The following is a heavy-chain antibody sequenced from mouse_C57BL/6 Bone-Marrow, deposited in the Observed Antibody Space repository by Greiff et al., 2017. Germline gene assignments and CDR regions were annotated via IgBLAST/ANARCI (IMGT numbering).Heavy chain of an antibody. CDR3: ARFDGNHWYFDV. Sequence: VKLVESGAELVKPGASVKISCKASGYAFSSYWMNWVKQRPGKGLEWIGQIYPGDGDTNSNGKFKGKATLTADKSSSTAYMQLSSLTSEDSAVYFCARFDGNHWYFDVWGTGTTVTVSS. V-gene: IGHV1-80*01. CDR2: IYPGDGDT. CDR1: GYAFSSYW. D-gene: IGHD2-1*01. J-gene: IGHJ1*03.